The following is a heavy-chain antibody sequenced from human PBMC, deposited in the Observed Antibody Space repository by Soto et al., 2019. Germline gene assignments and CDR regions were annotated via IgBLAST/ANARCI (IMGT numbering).Heavy chain of an antibody. CDR1: GGSISSGDYY. V-gene: IGHV4-30-4*01. Sequence: SETLSLTCTVSGGSISSGDYYWSWIRQPPGKGLEWIGYIYYSGSTYYNPSLKSRVTISVDTSKNQFSLKLSSVTAADTAVYYCARGRNYGGNSFYFDYWGQGTLVTVSS. D-gene: IGHD4-17*01. CDR3: ARGRNYGGNSFYFDY. CDR2: IYYSGST. J-gene: IGHJ4*02.